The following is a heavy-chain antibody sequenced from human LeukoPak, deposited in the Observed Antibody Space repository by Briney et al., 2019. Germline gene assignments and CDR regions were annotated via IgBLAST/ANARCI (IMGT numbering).Heavy chain of an antibody. Sequence: NSSETLSLTCTVSGGSISSSSYYWGWIRQPPGKGLEWIGSIYYSGSTYYNPSLKSRVTISVDTSKNQFSLKLSSVTAADTAVYYCARRGRSGYFPHYYHYYGMDVWGQGTTVTVSS. CDR2: IYYSGST. CDR1: GGSISSSSYY. J-gene: IGHJ6*02. D-gene: IGHD3-3*01. CDR3: ARRGRSGYFPHYYHYYGMDV. V-gene: IGHV4-39*01.